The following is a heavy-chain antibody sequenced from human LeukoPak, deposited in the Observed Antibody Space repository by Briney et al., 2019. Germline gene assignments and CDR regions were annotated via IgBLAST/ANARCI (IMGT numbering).Heavy chain of an antibody. CDR3: AKVGYYYDSSGYYLNYFDY. J-gene: IGHJ4*02. Sequence: GRSLRLSCAASGFTFSSYAMSWVRQAPGKGLEWVSAISGSGGSTYYADSVKGRFTISRDNSKNTLYLQTNSLRAEDTAVYYCAKVGYYYDSSGYYLNYFDYWGQGTLVTVSS. D-gene: IGHD3-22*01. CDR1: GFTFSSYA. CDR2: ISGSGGST. V-gene: IGHV3-23*01.